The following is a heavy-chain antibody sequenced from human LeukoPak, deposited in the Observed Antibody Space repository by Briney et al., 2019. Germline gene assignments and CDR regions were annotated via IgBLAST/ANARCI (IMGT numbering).Heavy chain of an antibody. CDR1: GGSFSGYY. CDR2: INHSGST. CDR3: ARACDSPQTLGNWFGP. Sequence: SETLSLTCAVYGGSFSGYYWSWIRQPPGKGLEWIGEINHSGSTNYNPSLKSRVTISVDTSKNQFSLKLSSVTAADTAVYYCARACDSPQTLGNWFGPWGQGTLVTVSS. D-gene: IGHD7-27*01. J-gene: IGHJ5*02. V-gene: IGHV4-34*01.